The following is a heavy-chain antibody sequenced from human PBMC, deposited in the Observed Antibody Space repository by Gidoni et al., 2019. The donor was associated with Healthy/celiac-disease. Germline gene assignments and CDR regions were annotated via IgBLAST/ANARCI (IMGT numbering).Heavy chain of an antibody. CDR2: ISWDGGST. CDR1: GFTFDDYT. V-gene: IGHV3-43*01. D-gene: IGHD1-26*01. CDR3: AKDGPSPGRYYFDY. Sequence: EVQLVESGGVVVQPGGSLRLSCAASGFTFDDYTMPWVRQAPGKGLEWVSLISWDGGSTYYADSVKGRFTISRDNSKNSLYLQMNSLRTEDTALYYCAKDGPSPGRYYFDYWGQGTLVTVSS. J-gene: IGHJ4*02.